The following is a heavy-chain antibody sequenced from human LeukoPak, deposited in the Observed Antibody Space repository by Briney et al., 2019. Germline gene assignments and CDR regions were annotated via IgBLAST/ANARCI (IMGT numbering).Heavy chain of an antibody. J-gene: IGHJ4*02. D-gene: IGHD6-13*01. CDR1: GFTFSSYA. CDR3: ARDWRYSSSWFEGIDY. V-gene: IGHV3-30-3*01. Sequence: GGSLRLSCAASGFTFSSYAMHWVRQAPGKGLEWVAVISYDGSNKYYADSVKGRFTISRDNSKNTLYLQMNSLRAEDTAVYYCARDWRYSSSWFEGIDYWGQGTLVTVSS. CDR2: ISYDGSNK.